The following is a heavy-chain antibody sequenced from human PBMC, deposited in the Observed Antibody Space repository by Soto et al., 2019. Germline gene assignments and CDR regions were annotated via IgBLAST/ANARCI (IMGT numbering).Heavy chain of an antibody. CDR2: ISYDGSNK. V-gene: IGHV3-30*18. D-gene: IGHD4-17*01. CDR1: GFTFSSYG. J-gene: IGHJ4*02. Sequence: PGGSLRLSCAASGFTFSSYGMHWVRQAPGKGLEWVAVISYDGSNKYYADSVKGRFTISRDNSKNTLYLQMNSLRAEDTAVYYCAKDRLPLTTVTTVVDYWGQGTLVTVSS. CDR3: AKDRLPLTTVTTVVDY.